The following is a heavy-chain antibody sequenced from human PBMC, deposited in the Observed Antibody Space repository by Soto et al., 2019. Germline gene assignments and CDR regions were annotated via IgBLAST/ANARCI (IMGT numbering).Heavy chain of an antibody. D-gene: IGHD3-9*01. Sequence: QVQLVESGGGVVQPGRYLRLSCAASGFTFRSYGMHWVRQAPGKGLEWVAVISYDGSSKYYAELVNGRFTISRDNSKNPLYLQMNSLRAEDTAVYYCAKADYDILTGYYNPSEDFAYWGQGTLVTVSS. CDR3: AKADYDILTGYYNPSEDFAY. V-gene: IGHV3-30*18. CDR1: GFTFRSYG. J-gene: IGHJ4*02. CDR2: ISYDGSSK.